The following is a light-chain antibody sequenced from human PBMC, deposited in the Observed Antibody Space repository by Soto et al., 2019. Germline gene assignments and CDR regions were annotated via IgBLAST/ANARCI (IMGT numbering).Light chain of an antibody. V-gene: IGKV1-12*01. Sequence: DIQMTQSPSSVYASVGDSVTITCRASQGISNWLAWYQQKPGNAPKLLIYATSTLQSGVPSRFSGSGSGTHFTLTISSLQPEDVATYYCLHDYSFPWTFGHGTKVDIK. CDR3: LHDYSFPWT. J-gene: IGKJ1*01. CDR1: QGISNW. CDR2: ATS.